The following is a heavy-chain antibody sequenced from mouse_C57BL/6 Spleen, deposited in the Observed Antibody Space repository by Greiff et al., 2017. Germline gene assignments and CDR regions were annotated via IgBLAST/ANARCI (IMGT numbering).Heavy chain of an antibody. Sequence: QVQLQQSGAELMKPGASVKLSCKASGYTFTGYWIEWVKQRPGHGLERIGEIFPGSGSTNYNDKFKGKATFTADTSSNTAYMLLSSLPTEDSAIYYCARKYINDDYDGFAYWGQGTLLTVSS. D-gene: IGHD2-4*01. CDR3: ARKYINDDYDGFAY. V-gene: IGHV1-9*01. CDR2: IFPGSGST. J-gene: IGHJ3*01. CDR1: GYTFTGYW.